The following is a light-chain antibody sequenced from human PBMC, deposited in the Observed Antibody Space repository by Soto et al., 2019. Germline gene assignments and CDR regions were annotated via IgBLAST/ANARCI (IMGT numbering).Light chain of an antibody. V-gene: IGKV3-11*01. CDR2: DAS. J-gene: IGKJ1*01. Sequence: EIVLTQSPATLSSSPGERATLSCRASQSVSSYLAWYQQKPGQAPRLLIYDASNRATGIPARFSGSGSGTDFTLTISSLEPEDFAVYYCQQYGSSSWTFGQGTKVDIK. CDR3: QQYGSSSWT. CDR1: QSVSSY.